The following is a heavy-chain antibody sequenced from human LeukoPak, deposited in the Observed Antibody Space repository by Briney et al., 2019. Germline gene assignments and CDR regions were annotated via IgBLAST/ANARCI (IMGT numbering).Heavy chain of an antibody. J-gene: IGHJ6*02. V-gene: IGHV7-4-1*02. CDR1: GYTFTSYA. CDR3: ARDLYYYDSSGYRGYYYYGMDV. D-gene: IGHD3-22*01. CDR2: INTNTGIP. Sequence: ASVKVSCKASGYTFTSYAMNWVRQAPGQGLEWMGWINTNTGIPTYAQGFTGRFVFSLDTSVSTAYLQISSLKAEDTAVYYCARDLYYYDSSGYRGYYYYGMDVWGQGTTVTVSS.